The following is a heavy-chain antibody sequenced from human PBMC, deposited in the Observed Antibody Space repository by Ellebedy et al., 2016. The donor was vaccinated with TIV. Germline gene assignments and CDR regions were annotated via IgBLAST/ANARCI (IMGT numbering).Heavy chain of an antibody. Sequence: GESLKISXAASGFRFSSFGMHWVRQAPGKGLEWVGVIWYDGSKEEYVESVKGRFTISRDNSKNTATLQMNSLRVEDTATYYCARDCGGSSRCLVYWGQGSLVTVSS. CDR1: GFRFSSFG. CDR2: IWYDGSKE. V-gene: IGHV3-33*08. CDR3: ARDCGGSSRCLVY. J-gene: IGHJ4*02. D-gene: IGHD3-16*01.